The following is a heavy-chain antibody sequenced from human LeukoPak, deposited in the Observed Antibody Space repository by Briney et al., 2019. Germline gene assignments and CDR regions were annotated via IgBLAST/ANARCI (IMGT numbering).Heavy chain of an antibody. J-gene: IGHJ4*02. CDR3: ARVADSNRDYYFDY. CDR2: INPNSGGT. Sequence: GASVKVSCKTSGYTFTGYYMHWVRQAPGQGLEWMGWINPNSGGTNYAQKFQGRVTMTRDTSISTAYMELSSLRSDDTAVYYCARVADSNRDYYFDYWGQGTLVTVSS. CDR1: GYTFTGYY. V-gene: IGHV1-2*02. D-gene: IGHD1-14*01.